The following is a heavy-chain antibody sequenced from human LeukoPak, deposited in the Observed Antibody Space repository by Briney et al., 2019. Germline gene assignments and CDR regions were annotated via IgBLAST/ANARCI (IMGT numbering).Heavy chain of an antibody. CDR1: GGSFSGYC. J-gene: IGHJ3*02. CDR3: ARLRLWLRMNDAFDI. Sequence: SSETLSLTCAVYGGSFSGYCWSWIRQPPGKGLEWIGEINHSGSTNYNPSLKSRVTISVDTSKDQFSLKLSSVTAADTAVYYCARLRLWLRMNDAFDIWGQGTMVTVSS. CDR2: INHSGST. D-gene: IGHD3-3*01. V-gene: IGHV4-34*01.